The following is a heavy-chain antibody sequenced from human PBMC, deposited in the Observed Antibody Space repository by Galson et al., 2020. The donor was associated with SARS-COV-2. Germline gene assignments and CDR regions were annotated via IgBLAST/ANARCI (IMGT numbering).Heavy chain of an antibody. V-gene: IGHV6-1*01. CDR1: GDSVSSNSAA. CDR2: TYYRSKWYN. J-gene: IGHJ6*02. D-gene: IGHD5-18*01. CDR3: ARDRPTRGYSYGYGNDYYYGMEV. Sequence: SQTLSLTCAISGDSVSSNSAAWNWIRQSPSRGLEWLGRTYYRSKWYNDYAVSVKSRITINPDTSKNQFSLQLNSLTPEDTAVYYCARDRPTRGYSYGYGNDYYYGMEVWSQGTTVTVSS.